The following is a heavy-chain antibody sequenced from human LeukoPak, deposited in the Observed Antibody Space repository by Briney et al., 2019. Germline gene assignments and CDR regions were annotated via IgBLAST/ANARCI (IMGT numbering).Heavy chain of an antibody. J-gene: IGHJ3*02. CDR1: GGSISSYY. Sequence: SETLSLTCTVSGGSISSYYWSWIRQPPGKGLEWIGYIYYSGSTNYNPSLKSRVTISVDTSKNQFSLKLSSVTAADTAVYYCARSAGITGIPQSLDIWGQGTMVTVSS. V-gene: IGHV4-59*08. CDR2: IYYSGST. D-gene: IGHD3-3*01. CDR3: ARSAGITGIPQSLDI.